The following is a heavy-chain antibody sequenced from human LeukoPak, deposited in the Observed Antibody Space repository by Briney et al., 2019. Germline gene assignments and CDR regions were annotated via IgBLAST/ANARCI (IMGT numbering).Heavy chain of an antibody. D-gene: IGHD3-22*01. CDR3: ARGGSESYYDSSCAFDI. V-gene: IGHV3-20*04. CDR1: GFTFGDYG. CDR2: INWNGGST. Sequence: GGSLRLSCAASGFTFGDYGMSWVRQAPGKGLEWASGINWNGGSTGYADSVKVRFTISRDNAKNSLYLQMNSLRAEDTALYYCARGGSESYYDSSCAFDIWGQGTMVTVSS. J-gene: IGHJ3*02.